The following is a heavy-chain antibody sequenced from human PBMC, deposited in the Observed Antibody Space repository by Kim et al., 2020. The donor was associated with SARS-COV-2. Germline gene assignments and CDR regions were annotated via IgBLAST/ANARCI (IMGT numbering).Heavy chain of an antibody. Sequence: GGSLRLSCAASGFTFSSYAMSWVRQAPGKGLEWVSAISGSGGSTYYADSVKGRFTISRDNSKNTLYLQMNSLRAEDTAVYYCAKLGGGYDYVWGSTIDYWGQGTLVTVSS. V-gene: IGHV3-23*01. D-gene: IGHD3-16*01. CDR1: GFTFSSYA. CDR3: AKLGGGYDYVWGSTIDY. CDR2: ISGSGGST. J-gene: IGHJ4*02.